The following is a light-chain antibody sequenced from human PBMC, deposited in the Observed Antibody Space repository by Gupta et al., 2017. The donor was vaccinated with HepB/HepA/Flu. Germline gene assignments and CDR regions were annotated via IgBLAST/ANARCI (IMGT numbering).Light chain of an antibody. Sequence: PSGVSDRFSGSKSGNTASLSISGLQSEDEGHYYCSSYTGTSTWVFGGGTKVTVV. V-gene: IGLV2-18*02. CDR3: SSYTGTSTWV. J-gene: IGLJ3*02.